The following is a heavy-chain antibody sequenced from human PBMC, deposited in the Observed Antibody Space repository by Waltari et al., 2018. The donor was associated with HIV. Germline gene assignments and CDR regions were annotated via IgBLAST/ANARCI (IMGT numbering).Heavy chain of an antibody. CDR2: INHSGST. CDR3: ARGIGAISYYYYGMDV. D-gene: IGHD6-6*01. J-gene: IGHJ6*02. V-gene: IGHV4-34*01. Sequence: QVQLQQWGAGLLKPSETLSLTCAVYGGSFSGYYWSWIRQPPGKGLEWIGEINHSGSTNYNPSLKSRVTISVDTSKNQFSLKLSSVTAADTAVYYCARGIGAISYYYYGMDVWGQGTTVTVSS. CDR1: GGSFSGYY.